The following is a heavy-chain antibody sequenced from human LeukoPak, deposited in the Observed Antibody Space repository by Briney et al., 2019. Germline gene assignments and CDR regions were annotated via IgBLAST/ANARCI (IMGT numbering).Heavy chain of an antibody. V-gene: IGHV4-59*01. D-gene: IGHD6-13*01. J-gene: IGHJ4*02. CDR3: ARDLGSSSLD. CDR1: GGSISSYY. Sequence: SETLSLTCTVSGGSISSYYWSWIRQPPGKGLEWIGYIYYSGSTNYNPSLKSRVTISVDTSRNQFSLKLSSVTAADTAVYYCARDLGSSSLDWGQGTLVTVSP. CDR2: IYYSGST.